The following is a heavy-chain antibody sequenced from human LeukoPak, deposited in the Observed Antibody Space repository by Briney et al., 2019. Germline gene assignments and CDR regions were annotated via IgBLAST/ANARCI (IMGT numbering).Heavy chain of an antibody. CDR2: ISSNGGST. D-gene: IGHD6-6*01. V-gene: IGHV3-64*01. Sequence: GRSLRLSCAASGFTFSSYAMHWVRQAPGKGLEYVSAISSNGGSTYYANSVKGRFTISRDNSKNTLYLQMGSLRAEDMAVYYCARYDSSSFGTYDYWGQGTLVTVSS. J-gene: IGHJ4*02. CDR1: GFTFSSYA. CDR3: ARYDSSSFGTYDY.